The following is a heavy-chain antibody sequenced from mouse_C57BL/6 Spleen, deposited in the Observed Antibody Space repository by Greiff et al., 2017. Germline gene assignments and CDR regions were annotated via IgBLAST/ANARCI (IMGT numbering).Heavy chain of an antibody. V-gene: IGHV2-3*01. D-gene: IGHD2-4*01. Sequence: VKLMESGPGLVAPSQSLSITCTVSGFSLTSYGVSWVRQPPGQGLEWLGVIWGDGSTNYHSALISRLSISKDNSTSQVFLKLNSLQSDDTATYYCAKEDYDRVMDYWGQGTSVTVSS. CDR2: IWGDGST. CDR1: GFSLTSYG. J-gene: IGHJ4*01. CDR3: AKEDYDRVMDY.